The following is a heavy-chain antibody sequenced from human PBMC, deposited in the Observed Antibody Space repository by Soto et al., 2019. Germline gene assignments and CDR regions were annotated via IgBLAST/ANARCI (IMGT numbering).Heavy chain of an antibody. CDR2: MSHSGGT. CDR1: GGFVSSGSYY. CDR3: ARVERGTATTVVDAFDI. D-gene: IGHD1-1*01. J-gene: IGHJ3*02. V-gene: IGHV4-34*01. Sequence: QVQLQQWGAGLLKPSETLSLTCAVYGGFVSSGSYYWSWIRQPPGKGLVWIGEMSHSGGTHFNPSLKSRFNISVDTSKYQFSLKISPVTAADTALYYCARVERGTATTVVDAFDIWGPWTMVTVSS.